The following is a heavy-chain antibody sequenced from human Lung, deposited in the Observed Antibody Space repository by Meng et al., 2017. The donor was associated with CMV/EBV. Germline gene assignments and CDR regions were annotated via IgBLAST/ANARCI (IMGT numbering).Heavy chain of an antibody. CDR2: INPKSGNT. Sequence: ASVKVSCKAAGYNFLNYDINWVRHSSGQGLEYMGWINPKSGNTDYARKFQGRVTFTRNTSINTAYMELSSLRSEDTALYYCGRSGSGWYGGGIDYWGQGALVXVSS. CDR1: GYNFLNYD. V-gene: IGHV1-8*01. D-gene: IGHD6-19*01. CDR3: GRSGSGWYGGGIDY. J-gene: IGHJ4*02.